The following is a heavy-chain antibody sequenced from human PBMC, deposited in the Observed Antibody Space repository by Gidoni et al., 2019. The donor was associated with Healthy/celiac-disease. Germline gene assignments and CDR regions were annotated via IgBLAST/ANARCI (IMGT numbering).Heavy chain of an antibody. D-gene: IGHD2-2*03. V-gene: IGHV3-21*01. CDR1: GFTFSSYS. J-gene: IGHJ4*02. Sequence: EVQLVESGGGLVKPGGSLRLSCAASGFTFSSYSMNWVRQAPGKGLEWVSSISSSSSYIYYADSVTGRFTISRDNAKNSLYLQMNSLRAEDTAVYYCARDDGYCSSTSCYGGYYFDYWGQGTLVTVSS. CDR3: ARDDGYCSSTSCYGGYYFDY. CDR2: ISSSSSYI.